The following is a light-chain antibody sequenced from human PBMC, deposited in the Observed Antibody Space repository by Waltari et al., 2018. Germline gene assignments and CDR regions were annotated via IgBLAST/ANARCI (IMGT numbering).Light chain of an antibody. J-gene: IGLJ7*01. Sequence: QSVLTQPPSVSAAPAQRVTISCSAGSSNIGNNYVSWYRHFPGPAPKLLINENTERPSGIPGRFSGSKSGTSATLDITGLQAGDEADYYCGTWDSSLSGAVFGGGTHLTVL. CDR2: ENT. V-gene: IGLV1-51*02. CDR1: SSNIGNNY. CDR3: GTWDSSLSGAV.